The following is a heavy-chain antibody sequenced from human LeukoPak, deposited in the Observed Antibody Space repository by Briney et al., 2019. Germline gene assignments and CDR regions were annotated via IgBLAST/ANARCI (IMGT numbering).Heavy chain of an antibody. CDR3: ARDLNREDFDY. D-gene: IGHD3-9*01. J-gene: IGHJ4*02. Sequence: GGSLRLSCAASGFTFSSCSMNWVRQAPGKGLEWLAIVWYDGSDKYYADSVKGRFTVSRDNSKNTLYLQMNSLRADDTAVYYCARDLNREDFDYWGQGTLVAVSS. CDR1: GFTFSSCS. CDR2: VWYDGSDK. V-gene: IGHV3-33*08.